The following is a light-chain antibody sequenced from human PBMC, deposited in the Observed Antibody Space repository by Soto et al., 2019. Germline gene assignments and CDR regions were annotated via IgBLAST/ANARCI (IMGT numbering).Light chain of an antibody. V-gene: IGKV1-39*01. Sequence: IQLTQSPSTLSASVGDRVTITCRASQSISSYLNWYQQKPGKAPKLLIYAASSLQSGVPSRFSGSGSGTDFTLTISSLQPEDFATYYCQQSYSTPRTFGQGTKVEI. J-gene: IGKJ1*01. CDR2: AAS. CDR1: QSISSY. CDR3: QQSYSTPRT.